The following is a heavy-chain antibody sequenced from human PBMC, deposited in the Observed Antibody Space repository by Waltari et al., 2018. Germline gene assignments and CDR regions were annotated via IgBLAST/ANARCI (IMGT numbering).Heavy chain of an antibody. J-gene: IGHJ5*02. CDR1: GYSISSGYY. CDR2: IYHSGST. D-gene: IGHD1-7*01. V-gene: IGHV4-38-2*01. CDR3: ARQVWTGTTVDP. Sequence: QVQLQESGPGLVKPSETLSLTCAASGYSISSGYYWGWIRQPPGKGLEWIGSIYHSGSTYYNPSLKSRVTRSVDTSKNQFSLKLSSVTAADTAVYYCARQVWTGTTVDPWGQGTLVTVSS.